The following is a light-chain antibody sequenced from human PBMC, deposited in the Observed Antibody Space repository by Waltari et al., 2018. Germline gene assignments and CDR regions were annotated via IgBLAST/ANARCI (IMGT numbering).Light chain of an antibody. J-gene: IGLJ3*02. CDR3: CSYAGTYTLV. CDR2: DVT. CDR1: SVDLGGYNY. V-gene: IGLV2-11*01. Sequence: QSALTQPRSLSGSPGQSVTISCPGTSVDLGGYNYVSWYQQHPGKAPKLMIYDVTKRPSGVPDRFSGSKSGNTASLTISGLQAEDEADYYCCSYAGTYTLVFGGGTKLTVL.